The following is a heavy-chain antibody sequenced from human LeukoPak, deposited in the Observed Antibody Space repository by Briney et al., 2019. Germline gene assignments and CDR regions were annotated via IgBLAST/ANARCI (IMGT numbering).Heavy chain of an antibody. CDR1: GGSISSGDYY. V-gene: IGHV4-30-4*08. CDR2: IYCSGST. D-gene: IGHD2-8*01. Sequence: PSETLSLTCTVSGGSISSGDYYWSWIRQPPGKGLEWIGYIYCSGSTYYNPSLKSRVTISVDTSKNQFSLKLSSVTAADTAVYYCARGYCTNGVCYTSDYYMDVWGKGTTVTVSS. J-gene: IGHJ6*03. CDR3: ARGYCTNGVCYTSDYYMDV.